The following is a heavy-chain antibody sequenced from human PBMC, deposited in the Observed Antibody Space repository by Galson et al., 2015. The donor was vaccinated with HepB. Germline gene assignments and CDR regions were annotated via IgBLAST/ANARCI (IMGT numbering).Heavy chain of an antibody. J-gene: IGHJ3*01. Sequence: SLRLSCAASGFNFNYYAMHWVRQAPGMGLEYISGITNNGVGTNYADSAKGRFTISRDNSKKSLNLQMSSLRPEDTALYYCVKEDILAGFLVGSFHVWGQGTMVTVSS. CDR2: ITNNGVGT. D-gene: IGHD3-9*01. V-gene: IGHV3-64D*06. CDR1: GFNFNYYA. CDR3: VKEDILAGFLVGSFHV.